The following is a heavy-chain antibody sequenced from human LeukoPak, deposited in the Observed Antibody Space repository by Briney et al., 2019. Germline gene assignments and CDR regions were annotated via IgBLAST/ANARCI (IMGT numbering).Heavy chain of an antibody. CDR3: ARRRVATRSWFDP. CDR2: INHSGST. V-gene: IGHV4-34*01. CDR1: GGSFSGYY. Sequence: PSETLSLTCAVYGGSFSGYYWSWIRQPPGKGLEWIGEINHSGSTNYNPSLKSRVTISVDTSKNQFSLKLSSVTAADTAVYYCARRRVATRSWFDPWGQGTLVTVSS. J-gene: IGHJ5*02. D-gene: IGHD5-12*01.